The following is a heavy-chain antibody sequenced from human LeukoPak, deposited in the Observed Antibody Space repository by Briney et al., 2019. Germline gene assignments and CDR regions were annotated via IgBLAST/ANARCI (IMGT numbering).Heavy chain of an antibody. D-gene: IGHD2-2*01. Sequence: SVKVSCKASGGTFSSYAIIWVRQAPGQGLEWMGGIIPIFGTPNYAQKFQGRVTISTAASTGTAYMELSSLRSEDTAVYYCARSLGYCSSTSCYPDAFDIWGQGTMVTVSS. CDR2: IIPIFGTP. CDR3: ARSLGYCSSTSCYPDAFDI. CDR1: GGTFSSYA. J-gene: IGHJ3*02. V-gene: IGHV1-69*05.